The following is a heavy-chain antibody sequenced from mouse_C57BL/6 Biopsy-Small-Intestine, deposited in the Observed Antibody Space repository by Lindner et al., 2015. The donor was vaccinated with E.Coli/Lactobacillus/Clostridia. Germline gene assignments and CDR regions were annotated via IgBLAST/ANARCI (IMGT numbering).Heavy chain of an antibody. Sequence: VQLQESGPELVKPGTSVKISCKASGYSFTAYYMHWVKQSPEKSLEWIGEINPSTGDTTYNQKFKAKATLTVDKSSSTAYMQLKSLTSEDSAVYFCARPARTTAWFAYWGQGTLVTVSA. D-gene: IGHD3-1*01. CDR3: ARPARTTAWFAY. J-gene: IGHJ3*01. CDR1: GYSFTAYY. CDR2: INPSTGDT. V-gene: IGHV1-42*01.